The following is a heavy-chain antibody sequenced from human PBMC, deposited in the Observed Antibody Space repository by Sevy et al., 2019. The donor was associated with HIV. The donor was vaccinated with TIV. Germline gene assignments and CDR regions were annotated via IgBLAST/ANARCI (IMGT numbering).Heavy chain of an antibody. V-gene: IGHV1-18*01. D-gene: IGHD3-10*01. CDR3: ARGGVTMVRGVTLGY. CDR1: GYTFTSYG. CDR2: ISAYNGNT. J-gene: IGHJ4*02. Sequence: ASVKVSCKASGYTFTSYGISWVRQAPGQGLEWMGWISAYNGNTNYAQTLQGRVTMTTDTSTGTAYMELRSLRSDDTAVYYCARGGVTMVRGVTLGYWGQGTLVTVSS.